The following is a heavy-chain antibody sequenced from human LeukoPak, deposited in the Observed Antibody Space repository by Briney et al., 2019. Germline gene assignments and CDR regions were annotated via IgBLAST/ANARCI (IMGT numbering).Heavy chain of an antibody. CDR3: ARDGLDTAMEGGVDY. J-gene: IGHJ4*02. V-gene: IGHV1-18*01. CDR2: ISAYNGNT. Sequence: ASVKVSCKASGYTFTSYGISWVRLAPGQGLEWMGWISAYNGNTNYAQKLQGRVTMTTDTSTSTAYMELRSLRSDDTAVYYCARDGLDTAMEGGVDYWGQGTLGTVSS. CDR1: GYTFTSYG. D-gene: IGHD5-18*01.